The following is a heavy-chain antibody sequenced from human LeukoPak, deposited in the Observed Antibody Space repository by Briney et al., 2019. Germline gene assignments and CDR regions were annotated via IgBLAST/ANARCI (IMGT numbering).Heavy chain of an antibody. V-gene: IGHV3-53*01. CDR3: AREDGYYDSSGYWGNAFDI. J-gene: IGHJ3*02. D-gene: IGHD3-22*01. Sequence: GGSLRLSCAASGFTVSSRYVTWVRQGPGKGLEWVSVIYSGVRADYADSVKGRFTISRDNAKNSLYLQMNSLRAEDTAVYYCAREDGYYDSSGYWGNAFDIWGQGTMVTVSS. CDR2: IYSGVRA. CDR1: GFTVSSRY.